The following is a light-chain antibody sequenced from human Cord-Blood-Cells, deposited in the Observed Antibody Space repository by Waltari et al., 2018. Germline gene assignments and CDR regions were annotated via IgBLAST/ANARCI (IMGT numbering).Light chain of an antibody. CDR3: QQYGSSPLT. J-gene: IGKJ4*01. V-gene: IGKV3-20*01. CDR2: GAS. CDR1: QSVSSSY. Sequence: VLPQSPGTLSLSPGARATLSCTASQSVSSSYLAWYQQKPGQAPRLLIYGASSSATGIPDRFSGSGSGTGFTLTISRLETEDFAVYYCQQYGSSPLTFGGGTKVEIK.